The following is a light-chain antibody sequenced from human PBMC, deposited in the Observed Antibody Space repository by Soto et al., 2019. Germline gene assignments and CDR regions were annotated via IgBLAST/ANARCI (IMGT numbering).Light chain of an antibody. CDR1: QGISSW. CDR3: QQYNSYRT. V-gene: IGKV1-5*03. J-gene: IGKJ1*01. Sequence: IQMTQSPSTLSASVEDRVTITCRASQGISSWLAWYQQKPGKAPKLLIYKASSLESGVPSRFSGSGSGTESTLTISSLQPDDFATYYCQQYNSYRTFGQGTKVAIK. CDR2: KAS.